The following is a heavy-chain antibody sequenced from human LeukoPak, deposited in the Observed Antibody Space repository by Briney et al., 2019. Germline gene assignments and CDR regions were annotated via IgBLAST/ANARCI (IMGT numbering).Heavy chain of an antibody. Sequence: QAGGSLRLSCAASGFTLSNAWMNWVRQAPGKGLEWVSGISGSGDNTYYADSVKGRFTISRDNSKNTLYVQVNSLGTEDTAAYYCAKGSYYDSSGSFYFDYWGQGTLVTVSS. V-gene: IGHV3-23*01. J-gene: IGHJ4*02. CDR1: GFTLSNAW. CDR3: AKGSYYDSSGSFYFDY. D-gene: IGHD3-22*01. CDR2: ISGSGDNT.